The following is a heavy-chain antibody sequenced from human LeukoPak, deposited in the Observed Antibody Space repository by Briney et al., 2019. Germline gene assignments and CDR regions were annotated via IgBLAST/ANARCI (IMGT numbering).Heavy chain of an antibody. J-gene: IGHJ3*01. D-gene: IGHD2-15*01. CDR3: ARVPGRYAFDF. V-gene: IGHV3-11*03. CDR1: GFTFSDYY. Sequence: GGPLRLSCAASGFTFSDYYMSWIRQAPGKGPEWVSYISTSGSSTNYADSVKGRFTISRDNAKNSLYLQMDRLRAEDTAVYYCARVPGRYAFDFWGQGTMVTVSS. CDR2: ISTSGSST.